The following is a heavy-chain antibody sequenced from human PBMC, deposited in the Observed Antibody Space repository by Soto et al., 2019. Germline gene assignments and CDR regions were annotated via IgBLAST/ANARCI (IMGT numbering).Heavy chain of an antibody. CDR1: GGSFSGYY. CDR2: INHSGST. D-gene: IGHD5-12*01. J-gene: IGHJ4*02. V-gene: IGHV4-34*01. CDR3: ARDYVDIVATPLYYFDY. Sequence: SETLSLTCAVYGGSFSGYYWSWIRQPPGKGLEWIGEINHSGSTNYNPSLKSRVTISVDTSKNQFSLKLSSVTAADTAVYYCARDYVDIVATPLYYFDYWGQGTLVTVSS.